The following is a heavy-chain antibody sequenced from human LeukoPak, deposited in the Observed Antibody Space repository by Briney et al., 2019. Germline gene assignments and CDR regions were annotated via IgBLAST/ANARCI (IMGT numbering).Heavy chain of an antibody. CDR2: INSDGSST. D-gene: IGHD6-19*01. V-gene: IGHV3-74*01. J-gene: IGHJ4*02. CDR1: GFTFSTYW. CDR3: ARGGSGWLFDY. Sequence: GGSLRLSCAASGFTFSTYWMHWVRQAPGKGLVWVSRINSDGSSTSYADSVKGRFTISRDNAKNTLYLQMNSLRAEDTAVYYCARGGSGWLFDYWGQGTLVTVSS.